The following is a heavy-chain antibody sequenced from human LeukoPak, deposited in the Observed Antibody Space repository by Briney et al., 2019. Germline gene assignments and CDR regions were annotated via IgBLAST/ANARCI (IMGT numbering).Heavy chain of an antibody. CDR3: ARCPDYLAFDI. Sequence: GGSLRLSCAASGFTVSSNYMSWVRQAPGKGLEWVSVIYSGGSTYYADSVKGRFTISRDNSKNTLYLQMNSLRAEDTAVYYCARCPDYLAFDIWGQGTMVTVSS. D-gene: IGHD4-11*01. CDR1: GFTVSSNY. J-gene: IGHJ3*02. CDR2: IYSGGST. V-gene: IGHV3-66*01.